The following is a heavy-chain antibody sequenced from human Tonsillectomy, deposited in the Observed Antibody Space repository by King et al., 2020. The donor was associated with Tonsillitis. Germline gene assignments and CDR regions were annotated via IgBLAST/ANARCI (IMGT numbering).Heavy chain of an antibody. V-gene: IGHV3-73*02. CDR2: IRTKANRYPT. CDR3: TAVNIVAYDAFDI. Sequence: EVQLVESGGGLVQPGGSLKLSCAASGFTFNGPAMHWVRQASGKGLEWVGRIRTKANRYPTAYAESLKGRFTISRDDSKNTAYLQKNRLKTEDTAVYYCTAVNIVAYDAFDIWGQGTMVTVSS. D-gene: IGHD5-12*01. CDR1: GFTFNGPA. J-gene: IGHJ3*02.